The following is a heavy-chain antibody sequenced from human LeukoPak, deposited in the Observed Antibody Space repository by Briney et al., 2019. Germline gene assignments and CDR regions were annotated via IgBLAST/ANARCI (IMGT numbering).Heavy chain of an antibody. J-gene: IGHJ4*02. CDR3: ARSGQWLERFDY. CDR1: GFTFSSYG. Sequence: GGSLRLSCAASGFTFSSYGMHWVRQAPGKGLEWVAVIWYDGSNKYYADSMKGRFTISRDNSKNTLYLQMNSLRAEDTAVYYCARSGQWLERFDYWGQGTLVTVSS. CDR2: IWYDGSNK. D-gene: IGHD6-19*01. V-gene: IGHV3-33*01.